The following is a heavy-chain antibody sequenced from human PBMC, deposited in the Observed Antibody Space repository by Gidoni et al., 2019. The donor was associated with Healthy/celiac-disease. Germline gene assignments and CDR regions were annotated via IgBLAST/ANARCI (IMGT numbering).Heavy chain of an antibody. CDR1: GDSVSSNSAA. Sequence: QVQLQQSGPGLGKPSQTLSLTCAISGDSVSSNSAAWDWIRQSPSRGLEWLGRTYYRTKWYNDYAISVKSRVTINPDTSKNQFSLHLNSVTAEDTAVYYCAREPVSQWLLGGYFDYWGQGTLVTVSS. J-gene: IGHJ4*02. D-gene: IGHD5-12*01. CDR2: TYYRTKWYN. V-gene: IGHV6-1*01. CDR3: AREPVSQWLLGGYFDY.